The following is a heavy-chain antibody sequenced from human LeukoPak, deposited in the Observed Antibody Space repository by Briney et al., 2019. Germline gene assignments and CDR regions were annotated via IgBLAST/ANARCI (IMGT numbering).Heavy chain of an antibody. CDR3: ARVSLETGDYGGMGLDY. V-gene: IGHV3-11*01. CDR1: GFTFSDYY. Sequence: PGGSLRPSCAASGFTFSDYYMSWIRQAPGKWLEWVSYISSSGSTIYYAESVKGRFTISRDNAKNSLYLQMNSLRAEDTAVYYCARVSLETGDYGGMGLDYWGQGTLVTVSS. D-gene: IGHD4-17*01. J-gene: IGHJ4*02. CDR2: ISSSGSTI.